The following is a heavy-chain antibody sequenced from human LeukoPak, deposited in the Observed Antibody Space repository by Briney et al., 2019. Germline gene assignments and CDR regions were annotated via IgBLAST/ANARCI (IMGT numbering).Heavy chain of an antibody. CDR1: GFTFSSYG. D-gene: IGHD3-10*01. V-gene: IGHV3-30*02. CDR3: AKDFLWFGESNWFDP. CDR2: IRYDGSNK. J-gene: IGHJ5*02. Sequence: GGSLRLSCAASGFTFSSYGMHWVRQAPGKGLEWVAFIRYDGSNKYYADSVKGRFTISRDNSKNTLYLQMNSLRAEDTAVYYCAKDFLWFGESNWFDPWGQGTLVTVSS.